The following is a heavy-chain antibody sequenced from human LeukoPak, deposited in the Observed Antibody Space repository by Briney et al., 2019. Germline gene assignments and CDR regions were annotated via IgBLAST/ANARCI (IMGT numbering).Heavy chain of an antibody. CDR3: AREGASTISHAFDV. Sequence: GGSLRLSCAASGFPFSTFWMTWVRQAPGKGMEWVANIIQDGSERYYVGSVKGRFTISRDNAKNSLYLQMNSLRAEDTAVYYCAREGASTISHAFDVWGQGTMVTVSS. CDR2: IIQDGSER. CDR1: GFPFSTFW. V-gene: IGHV3-7*01. J-gene: IGHJ3*01. D-gene: IGHD3-16*01.